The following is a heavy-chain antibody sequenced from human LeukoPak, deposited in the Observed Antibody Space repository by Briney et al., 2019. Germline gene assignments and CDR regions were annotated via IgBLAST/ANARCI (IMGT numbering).Heavy chain of an antibody. V-gene: IGHV4-31*03. CDR1: GGSISNGGYY. J-gene: IGHJ3*02. CDR2: IYYSGST. D-gene: IGHD3-22*01. CDR3: ARGTLRDFLGRTMIVVVTDAFDI. Sequence: SETLSLTCTVSGGSISNGGYYWSWIRQHPGKGLEWIGYIYYSGSTYYNPSLKSRVTISVDTSKNQFSLKLSSVTAADTAVYYCARGTLRDFLGRTMIVVVTDAFDIWGQGTMVTVSS.